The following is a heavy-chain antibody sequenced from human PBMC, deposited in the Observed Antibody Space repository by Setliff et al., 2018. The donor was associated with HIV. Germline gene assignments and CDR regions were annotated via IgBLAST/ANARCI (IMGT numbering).Heavy chain of an antibody. V-gene: IGHV4-39*07. CDR3: ARGTAAAGFKYYFDY. D-gene: IGHD6-13*01. J-gene: IGHJ4*02. CDR1: GGSISSGSYY. Sequence: TSETLSLTCTVSGGSISSGSYYWSWIRQPPGKGLEWIGSIYYSGSTYYNPSLKSRVTISVDRSENQFSLKLRSVTAADTAVYYCARGTAAAGFKYYFDYWGQGTLVTVSS. CDR2: IYYSGST.